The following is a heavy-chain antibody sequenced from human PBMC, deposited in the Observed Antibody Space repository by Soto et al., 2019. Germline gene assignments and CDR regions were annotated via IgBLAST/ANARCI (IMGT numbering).Heavy chain of an antibody. CDR1: GGTFSSYA. Sequence: SVKVSCKASGGTFSSYAISWVRQAPGQGLEWMGGIIPIFGTANYAQKFQGRVTITADESTSTAYMELSSLRSEDTAVYYCARDQSKYYYYYYGMDVWGQGTTVTVSS. J-gene: IGHJ6*02. CDR2: IIPIFGTA. CDR3: ARDQSKYYYYYYGMDV. V-gene: IGHV1-69*13.